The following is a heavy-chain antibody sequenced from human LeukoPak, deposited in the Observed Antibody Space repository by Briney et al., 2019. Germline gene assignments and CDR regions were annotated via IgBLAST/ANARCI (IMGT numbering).Heavy chain of an antibody. D-gene: IGHD3-22*01. CDR1: GFNFDDYA. CDR3: AKGFDSSSFYGHSDY. CDR2: FSGDGVTT. J-gene: IGHJ4*02. Sequence: GGSLRLSCVASGFNFDDYAMHWVRQAPGKGLEWVSLFSGDGVTTKYANSVKGRFTISRDNSRNSLFLQMNTLRTEDTAVYYCAKGFDSSSFYGHSDYWGQGTLVTVSS. V-gene: IGHV3-43*02.